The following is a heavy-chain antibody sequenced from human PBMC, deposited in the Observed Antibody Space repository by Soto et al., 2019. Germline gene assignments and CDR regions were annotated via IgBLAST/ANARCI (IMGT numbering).Heavy chain of an antibody. CDR3: AKSDWFDP. Sequence: EVQLVESGGGLVQPGGSLRLSCVGSGFTFSSYWMHWVRQAPGKGLVWVSRIKNDGSITSYADSVKGRFTISRDNAKNTLYLQMNSLRAEDTAVYYCAKSDWFDPWGQGTLVTVSS. CDR2: IKNDGSIT. J-gene: IGHJ5*02. V-gene: IGHV3-74*02. CDR1: GFTFSSYW.